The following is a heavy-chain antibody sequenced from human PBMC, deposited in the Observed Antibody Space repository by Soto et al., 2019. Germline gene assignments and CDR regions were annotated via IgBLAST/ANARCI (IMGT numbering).Heavy chain of an antibody. CDR3: ARGGASVTTTFDD. CDR1: GFAFSDPY. D-gene: IGHD4-17*01. J-gene: IGHJ4*02. Sequence: GGSLRLSCAASGFAFSDPYMSWIRQAPGKGLEWISYISSSGSTIYYADSVKGRFTISRDNAKKSPYLQMDSLTADDTAVYYWARGGASVTTTFDDWGKGTQVTVAS. CDR2: ISSSGSTI. V-gene: IGHV3-11*01.